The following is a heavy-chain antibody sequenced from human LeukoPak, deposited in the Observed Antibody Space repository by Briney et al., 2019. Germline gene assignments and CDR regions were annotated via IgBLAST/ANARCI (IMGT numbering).Heavy chain of an antibody. CDR1: GFTFSSSS. V-gene: IGHV3-66*01. Sequence: PGGSLRLSCAASGFTFSSSSMNWVRLGPGKGLEWVSVISSDGNTYYADSVKGRFTISRDNSRNTLSLQMHGLRAGDTAVYYCARGQEQFSSPWQWGPRRKNFYYYGMDVWGQGTTVTVSS. CDR2: ISSDGNT. D-gene: IGHD6-19*01. J-gene: IGHJ6*02. CDR3: ARGQEQFSSPWQWGPRRKNFYYYGMDV.